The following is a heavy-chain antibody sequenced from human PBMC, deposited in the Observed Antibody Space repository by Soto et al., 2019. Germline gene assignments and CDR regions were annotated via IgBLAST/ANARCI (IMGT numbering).Heavy chain of an antibody. V-gene: IGHV4-31*03. J-gene: IGHJ5*02. D-gene: IGHD6-19*01. CDR2: IYHIGRP. CDR1: GRAVSSGGYY. CDR3: VRDRALDSSGQWFDT. Sequence: QVQLQESGPGLVKPSQTLSLTCTVSGRAVSSGGYYWTWIRQHPGRGLEGIGYIYHIGRPSYNPSLENRLTISLDTSKKQFSLNLTSVTAADTVLFYCVRDRALDSSGQWFDTWGQGILVTVSS.